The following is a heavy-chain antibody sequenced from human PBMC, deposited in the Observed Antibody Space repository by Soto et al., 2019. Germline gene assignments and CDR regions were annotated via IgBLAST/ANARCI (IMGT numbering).Heavy chain of an antibody. CDR3: ALEVARIEDAFDI. D-gene: IGHD5-12*01. V-gene: IGHV4-34*01. J-gene: IGHJ3*02. CDR1: GGSFSGYY. CDR2: INHSGST. Sequence: QVQLQQWGAGLLKPSETLSLTCAVYGGSFSGYYWSWIRQPPGKGLEWIGEINHSGSTNYNPSLKSRVTISVDTSKNQFSLKLSLVTAADTAVYYCALEVARIEDAFDIGGQGTMVTVSS.